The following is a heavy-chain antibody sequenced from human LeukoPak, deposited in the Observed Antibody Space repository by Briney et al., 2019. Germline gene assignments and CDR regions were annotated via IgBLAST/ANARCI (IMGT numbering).Heavy chain of an antibody. CDR1: GFTVSSYG. CDR2: ITQDGGKK. Sequence: GGSLRLACAAAGFTVSSYGMGWVRQAPGKGLELVANITQDGGKKYYVDYVKGPFTISRDNAKNTLYLQMNSLRAEDTAVYYCARAPGVGAADAFDYWGQGTLVTVSS. D-gene: IGHD1-26*01. J-gene: IGHJ4*02. V-gene: IGHV3-7*01. CDR3: ARAPGVGAADAFDY.